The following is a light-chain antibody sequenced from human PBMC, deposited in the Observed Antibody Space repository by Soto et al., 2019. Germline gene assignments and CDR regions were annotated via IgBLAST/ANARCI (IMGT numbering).Light chain of an antibody. CDR1: SGHSSYA. V-gene: IGLV4-69*01. CDR2: LNSDGSH. J-gene: IGLJ2*01. CDR3: QTWGTGIVV. Sequence: QPVLTQSPSASASLGASVKLTCTLSSGHSSYAIAWHQQQPEKGPRYLMKLNSDGSHSKGDGIPDRFSGSSSGAERYLVISSLQSGDEADYYCQTWGTGIVVFGGGTKLTVL.